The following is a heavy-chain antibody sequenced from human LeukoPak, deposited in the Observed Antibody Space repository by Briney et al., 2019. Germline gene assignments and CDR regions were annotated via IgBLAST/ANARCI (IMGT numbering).Heavy chain of an antibody. CDR1: DGSISSNNYY. Sequence: SETLSLTCTVSDGSISSNNYYWSWIRQPAGKGLEWIGRIYASGSTNYNPSLKSRVTISVDKSKNQFFLKVTSVTAADTGVYYCARETRRPYHHDMDVWGTGTTVTVSS. V-gene: IGHV4-61*02. J-gene: IGHJ6*03. CDR3: ARETRRPYHHDMDV. D-gene: IGHD2-2*01. CDR2: IYASGST.